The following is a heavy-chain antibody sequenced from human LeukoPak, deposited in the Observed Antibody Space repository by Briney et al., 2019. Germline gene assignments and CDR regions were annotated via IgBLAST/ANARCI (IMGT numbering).Heavy chain of an antibody. CDR2: IRSKAYGGTT. J-gene: IGHJ5*02. D-gene: IGHD3-22*01. V-gene: IGHV3-49*03. CDR3: TNYYDSSGYPRS. Sequence: GGSLRLSCTASGFTFGDFGMSWFRQASGKGLEWVGFIRSKAYGGTTEYAASVKGRFTISRDDSKSIAYLQMTSLKTEDTAVYYCTNYYDSSGYPRSWGQGTLVTVSS. CDR1: GFTFGDFG.